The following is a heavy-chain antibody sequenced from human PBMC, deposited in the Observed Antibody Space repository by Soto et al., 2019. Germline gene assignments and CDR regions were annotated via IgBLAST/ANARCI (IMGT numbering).Heavy chain of an antibody. D-gene: IGHD3-16*01. J-gene: IGHJ4*02. CDR1: GGTFSNSA. CDR3: ATPALELDKGMLKGRAH. V-gene: IGHV1-69*13. CDR2: ILPIFGTP. Sequence: SVKVSCKSSGGTFSNSAIICVRQAPGQGLEWMGGILPIFGTPNYAQKFQRRLTISADEFSSTAYMELDTLRSEDTAVYYCATPALELDKGMLKGRAHGGQGRLVTVS.